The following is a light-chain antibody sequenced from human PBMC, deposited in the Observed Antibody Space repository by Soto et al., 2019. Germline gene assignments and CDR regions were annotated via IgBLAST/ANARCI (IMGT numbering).Light chain of an antibody. J-gene: IGKJ1*01. Sequence: DIHITQSPSTLSSSAGDRVTITCRASQSISTWLAWYQQKPGKAPKLLIYGASSLASGVPSRFSGSGSGTEFTLTISSLQPDDFATYYCQQHNGYSERMFGQGTKVDI. CDR1: QSISTW. CDR3: QQHNGYSERM. V-gene: IGKV1-5*01. CDR2: GAS.